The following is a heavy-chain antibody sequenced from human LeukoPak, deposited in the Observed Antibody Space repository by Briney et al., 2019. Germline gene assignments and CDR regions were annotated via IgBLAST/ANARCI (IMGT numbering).Heavy chain of an antibody. CDR2: IHSGGNT. D-gene: IGHD4-23*01. V-gene: IGHV3-53*01. CDR1: GFTVSNNY. CDR3: ARIPTGSGVNSGGY. Sequence: GGSLRLSCAASGFTVSNNYMTWVRQAPGKGLEWVSVIHSGGNTYYADAVKGRFTISRDNSKNTLYPQMNSLRVEDTAIYYCARIPTGSGVNSGGYWGQGTLVTVSS. J-gene: IGHJ4*02.